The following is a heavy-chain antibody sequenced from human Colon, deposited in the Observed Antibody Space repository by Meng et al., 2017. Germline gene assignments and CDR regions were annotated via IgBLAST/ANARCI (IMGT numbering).Heavy chain of an antibody. CDR1: GYNFIGYY. CDR2: IVPNSGDT. D-gene: IGHD1-14*01. J-gene: IGHJ4*02. V-gene: IGHV1-2*02. Sequence: ASVKVSCKASGYNFIGYYIRWVRQAPGQGLEWMGWIVPNSGDTIYAQKFQGRVTMTRDTSVSTAYMELSRLTSDDTAVYYCARSEPSLAYWGQG. CDR3: ARSEPSLAY.